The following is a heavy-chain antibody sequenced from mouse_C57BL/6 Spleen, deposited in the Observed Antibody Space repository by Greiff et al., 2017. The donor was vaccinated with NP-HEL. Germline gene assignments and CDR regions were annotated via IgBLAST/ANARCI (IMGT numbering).Heavy chain of an antibody. V-gene: IGHV1-69*01. J-gene: IGHJ2*01. CDR3: ASGDRGDY. Sequence: QVQLQQPGAELVMPGASVKLSCKASGYTFTSYWMHWVKQRPGQGLEWIGEIDPSDSYTNYNQKFKGKSTLTVDKSSSTAYMQLSSLTSEDSAVYYGASGDRGDYWGQGTTLTVSS. CDR1: GYTFTSYW. CDR2: IDPSDSYT. D-gene: IGHD3-3*01.